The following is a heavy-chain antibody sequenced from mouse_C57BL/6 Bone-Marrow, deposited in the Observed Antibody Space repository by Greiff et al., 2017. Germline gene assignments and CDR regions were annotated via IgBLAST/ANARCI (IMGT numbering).Heavy chain of an antibody. D-gene: IGHD2-5*01. J-gene: IGHJ3*01. CDR3: ARDSNYQAWFAY. V-gene: IGHV1-18*01. Sequence: EVQLQQSGPELVKPGASVKIPCKASGYTFTDYNMDWVKQSHGKSLEWIGDINPNNGGTIYNQKFKGKATLTVAKSSSTAYMELRSLTSEDIAVYYCARDSNYQAWFAYWGQGTLVTVSA. CDR1: GYTFTDYN. CDR2: INPNNGGT.